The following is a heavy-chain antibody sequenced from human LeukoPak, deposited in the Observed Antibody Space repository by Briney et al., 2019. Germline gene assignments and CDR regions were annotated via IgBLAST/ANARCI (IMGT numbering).Heavy chain of an antibody. CDR3: ATPLGPLGLIPYYFDY. CDR2: FDPEKGET. J-gene: IGHJ4*02. D-gene: IGHD2-21*01. Sequence: GSVKVSCKVSGYTLTELAMHWVRQAPGKGLEWIGGFDPEKGETIYTQQLQGRLTMTEDTSTDTAYMELSSLTSEDTAVYYCATPLGPLGLIPYYFDYWGQGTLVTVSS. V-gene: IGHV1-24*01. CDR1: GYTLTELA.